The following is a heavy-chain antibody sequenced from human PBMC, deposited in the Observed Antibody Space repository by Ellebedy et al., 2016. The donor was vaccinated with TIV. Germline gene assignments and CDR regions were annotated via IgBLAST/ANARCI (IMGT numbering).Heavy chain of an antibody. CDR3: ARDYPPSSSSFSP. J-gene: IGHJ5*02. CDR1: GGTFSSYA. Sequence: AASVKVSCKASGGTFSSYAISWVRQAPGQGLEWMGGIIPIFGTANYAQKFQGRVTITADESTSTAYMELSSLRSEDTAVYYCARDYPPSSSSFSPWGQGTLVTVSS. D-gene: IGHD6-6*01. CDR2: IIPIFGTA. V-gene: IGHV1-69*13.